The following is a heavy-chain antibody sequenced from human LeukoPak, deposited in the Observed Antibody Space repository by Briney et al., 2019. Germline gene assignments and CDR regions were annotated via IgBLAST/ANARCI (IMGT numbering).Heavy chain of an antibody. V-gene: IGHV4-59*01. CDR2: IYYSGST. CDR1: GGSISSYY. D-gene: IGHD5-12*01. CDR3: ARVYGSGYDFRGAFHI. Sequence: PSETLSLTCTVSGGSISSYYWSWIRQPPGKGLEWIGYIYYSGSTNYNPSLKSRVTISVDTSKNQFSLKLSSVTAADTAVYYCARVYGSGYDFRGAFHIWGQGTMVTVSS. J-gene: IGHJ3*02.